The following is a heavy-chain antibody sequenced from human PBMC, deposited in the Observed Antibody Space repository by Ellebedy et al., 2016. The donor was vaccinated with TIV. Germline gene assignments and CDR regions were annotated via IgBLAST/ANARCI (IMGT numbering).Heavy chain of an antibody. CDR1: GGSISSGGYY. D-gene: IGHD3-3*01. Sequence: SETLSLTXTVSGGSISSGGYYWSWIRQHPGKGLEWIGYIYYSGSTYYNPSLKSRVTISVDTSKNQFSLKLSSVTAADTAVYYCARGRGLLRFLEWSSTSYYMDVWGKGTTVTVSS. CDR2: IYYSGST. J-gene: IGHJ6*03. V-gene: IGHV4-31*03. CDR3: ARGRGLLRFLEWSSTSYYMDV.